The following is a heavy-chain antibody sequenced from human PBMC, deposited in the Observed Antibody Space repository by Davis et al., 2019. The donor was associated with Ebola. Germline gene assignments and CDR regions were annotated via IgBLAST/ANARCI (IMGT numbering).Heavy chain of an antibody. CDR3: ARDTTNYYIWAMDV. D-gene: IGHD3-10*01. Sequence: GESLKISCEASGFTFSSYSMNWVRQAPGKGLEWVSYISSSSSVMSYADSVKGRFTISRDNAKNSLHLQMNSLRDEDTAVYYCARDTTNYYIWAMDVWGKGTTVTVSS. J-gene: IGHJ6*04. V-gene: IGHV3-48*02. CDR1: GFTFSSYS. CDR2: ISSSSSVM.